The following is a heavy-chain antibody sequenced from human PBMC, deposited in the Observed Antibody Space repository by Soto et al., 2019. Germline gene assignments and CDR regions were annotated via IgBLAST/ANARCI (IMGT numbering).Heavy chain of an antibody. CDR1: GGSFSGYY. V-gene: IGHV4-34*01. J-gene: IGHJ6*02. CDR2: INHSGST. Sequence: SSETLSLTCAVYGGSFSGYYWSWIRQPPGKGLEWIGEINHSGSTNYNPSLKSRVTISVDTSKNQFSLKLSSVTAADTAVYCCARGRNVYYDSSGYYYPYYYYYGMDVWGQGTTVTVSS. CDR3: ARGRNVYYDSSGYYYPYYYYYGMDV. D-gene: IGHD3-22*01.